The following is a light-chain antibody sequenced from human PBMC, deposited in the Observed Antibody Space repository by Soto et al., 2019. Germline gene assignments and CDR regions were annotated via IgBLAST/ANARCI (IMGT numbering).Light chain of an antibody. CDR1: SSNIGGNS. Sequence: QSVLTQPPSVSAAPGQKVTISCSGSSSNIGGNSVSWYQQLPGTAPKLLIYDDNKRPSGIPDRFSGSKSGTSATLGITGFQTGEEADYYCGSWDSSLSAYVFGTGTKV. V-gene: IGLV1-51*01. J-gene: IGLJ1*01. CDR3: GSWDSSLSAYV. CDR2: DDN.